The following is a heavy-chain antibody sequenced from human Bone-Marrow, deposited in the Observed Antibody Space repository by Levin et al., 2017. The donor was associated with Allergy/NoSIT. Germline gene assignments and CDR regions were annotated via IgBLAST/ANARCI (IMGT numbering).Heavy chain of an antibody. D-gene: IGHD7-27*01. CDR2: IYYSGST. CDR1: GGSISSSSYY. J-gene: IGHJ2*01. CDR3: ARPNWGDWYFDL. Sequence: SQTLSLTCTVSGGSISSSSYYWGWIRQPPGKGLEWIGSIYYSGSTYYNPSLKSRVTISVDTSKNQFSLKLSSVTAADTAVYYCARPNWGDWYFDLWGRGTLVTVSS. V-gene: IGHV4-39*01.